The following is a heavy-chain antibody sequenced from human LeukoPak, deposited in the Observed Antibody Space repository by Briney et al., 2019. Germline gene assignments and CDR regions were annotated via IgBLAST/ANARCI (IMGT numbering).Heavy chain of an antibody. V-gene: IGHV3-30-3*01. J-gene: IGHJ4*02. CDR1: GLTFSSYA. Sequence: SGGSLRLSCAGSGLTFSSYAMHWVRQAPGKGLEWVSIISYDGSNKYYADSVKGRFTISRDNSKNTLYLQMNSLRAEDTAVYYCARDLGHGIVVVTPFDYWGQGTLVTVSS. D-gene: IGHD3-22*01. CDR3: ARDLGHGIVVVTPFDY. CDR2: ISYDGSNK.